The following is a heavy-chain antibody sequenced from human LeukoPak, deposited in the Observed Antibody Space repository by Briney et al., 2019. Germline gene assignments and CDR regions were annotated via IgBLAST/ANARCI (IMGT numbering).Heavy chain of an antibody. V-gene: IGHV4-39*01. D-gene: IGHD2-15*01. CDR1: GGSISNYY. J-gene: IGHJ5*02. CDR2: IYYSGST. CDR3: ARHQDIVVVVAARGVGSWFDP. Sequence: SETLSLTCSISGGSISNYYWGWIRQPPGKGLEWIGSIYYSGSTYYNPSLKSRVTISVDTSKNQFSLKLSSVTAADTAVYYCARHQDIVVVVAARGVGSWFDPWGQGTLVTVSS.